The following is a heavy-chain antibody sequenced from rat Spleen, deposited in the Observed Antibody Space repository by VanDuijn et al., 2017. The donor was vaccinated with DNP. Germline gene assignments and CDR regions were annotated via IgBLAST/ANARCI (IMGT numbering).Heavy chain of an antibody. D-gene: IGHD1-11*01. CDR1: GFIFSNYW. V-gene: IGHV5-31*01. CDR2: ITKTGDTT. Sequence: EVQLVESGGGPVQPGRSLKVSCVASGFIFSNYWMTWIRQAPGKGLEWVASITKTGDTTYYSDSLKGRFSISRDNAKSTLYLQMESLRSEDTATYYCAKDPDGGYWYFDFWGPGTMVTVSS. CDR3: AKDPDGGYWYFDF. J-gene: IGHJ1*01.